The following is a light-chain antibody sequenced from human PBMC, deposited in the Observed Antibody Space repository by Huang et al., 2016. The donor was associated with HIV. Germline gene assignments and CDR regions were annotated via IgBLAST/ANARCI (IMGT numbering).Light chain of an antibody. CDR1: QSLLQSNGYNY. CDR3: VQSLQFRST. Sequence: IVMTQSPLSLSVTLGEPASISCRSSQSLLQSNGYNYLDWYLQKPGQSPQLLIYLASFRASGVPDRFSGSGSGTHFTLKISRVEAEDVVVYYCVQSLQFRSTFGPGTEVDIK. CDR2: LAS. V-gene: IGKV2-28*01. J-gene: IGKJ3*01.